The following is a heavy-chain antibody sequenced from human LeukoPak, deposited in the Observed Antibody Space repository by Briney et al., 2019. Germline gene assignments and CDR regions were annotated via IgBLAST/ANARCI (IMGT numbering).Heavy chain of an antibody. V-gene: IGHV3-7*04. CDR2: IKQDGSEK. D-gene: IGHD6-19*01. J-gene: IGHJ4*02. CDR3: ARGSGDLDY. CDR1: GFIFSSFW. Sequence: PGGSLRLSCAASGFIFSSFWMSWVRQAPGKGLEWVASIKQDGSEKYYVGSVKGRFTISRDNGKNSLYLQMNSLRAEDTAVYYCARGSGDLDYWGQGTLVTVSS.